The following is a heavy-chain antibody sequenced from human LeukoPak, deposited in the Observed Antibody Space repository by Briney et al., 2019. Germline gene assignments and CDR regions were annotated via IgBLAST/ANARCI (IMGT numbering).Heavy chain of an antibody. CDR3: AKKGYYDGSGYYMYYFDH. V-gene: IGHV3-23*01. CDR2: ISGSGGTA. D-gene: IGHD3-22*01. CDR1: GFTFSIYA. J-gene: IGHJ4*02. Sequence: GGSLRLSCAASGFTFSIYAMSWVRQAPGKGLEWVSAISGSGGTAYYADSVKGRFTISRDNSKNTLYLQMNSLRAEDTAVYYCAKKGYYDGSGYYMYYFDHWGQGTLVTASS.